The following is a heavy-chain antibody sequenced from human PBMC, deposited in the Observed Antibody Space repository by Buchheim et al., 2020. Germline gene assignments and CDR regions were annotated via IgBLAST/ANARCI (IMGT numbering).Heavy chain of an antibody. J-gene: IGHJ4*02. V-gene: IGHV4-39*07. D-gene: IGHD2-15*01. CDR1: GGSISSSSYY. CDR3: ARDTHHPGFIVVADY. Sequence: QLQLQESGPGLVKPSETLSLTCTVSGGSISSSSYYWGWIRQPPGKGLEWIGSIYYSGSTYYNPSLKSRVTISVDTSKNQFSLKLSSVTAADTAVYYCARDTHHPGFIVVADYWGQGTL. CDR2: IYYSGST.